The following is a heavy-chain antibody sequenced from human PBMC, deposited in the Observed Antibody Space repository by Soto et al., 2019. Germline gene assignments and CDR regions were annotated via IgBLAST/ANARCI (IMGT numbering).Heavy chain of an antibody. D-gene: IGHD2-15*01. CDR1: GFSFSDHY. CDR2: SRNKANSYTT. Sequence: EVQLVESGGGLVQPGGSLRLSCVASGFSFSDHYMDWVRQAPGKGLEWVGRSRNKANSYTTEYAASVKGRFTISRDDSHSSLYLQMNSLKTEDTALYYCARDGLYCSGGACYSRFDYWGQGSLVTVS. J-gene: IGHJ4*02. V-gene: IGHV3-72*01. CDR3: ARDGLYCSGGACYSRFDY.